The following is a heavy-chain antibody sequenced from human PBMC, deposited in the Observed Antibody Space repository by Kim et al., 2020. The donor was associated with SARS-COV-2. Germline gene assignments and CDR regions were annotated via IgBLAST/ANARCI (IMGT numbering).Heavy chain of an antibody. Sequence: GGSLRLSCAASGFTFSSYAMSWVRQAPGKGLEWVSAISGSGGSTYYADSVKGRFTISRDNSKNTLYLQMNSLRAEDTAVYYCAKRANWNGPYDDAFDIWGQGTMVTVSS. CDR2: ISGSGGST. D-gene: IGHD1-1*01. J-gene: IGHJ3*02. CDR1: GFTFSSYA. V-gene: IGHV3-23*01. CDR3: AKRANWNGPYDDAFDI.